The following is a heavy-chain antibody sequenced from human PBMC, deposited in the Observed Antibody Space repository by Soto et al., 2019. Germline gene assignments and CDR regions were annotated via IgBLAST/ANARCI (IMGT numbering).Heavy chain of an antibody. J-gene: IGHJ4*02. Sequence: GGSLRLSCAASKFTFSSYGMHWVRQAPGKGLEWVAVISFDGKNKYYTDSVKGRFTISRDNSRDTLYLQMNSLRAEDTAVYYCVKDKGTSGLSYYFDYWGQGTLVTVSS. CDR3: VKDKGTSGLSYYFDY. CDR1: KFTFSSYG. CDR2: ISFDGKNK. D-gene: IGHD2-15*01. V-gene: IGHV3-30*18.